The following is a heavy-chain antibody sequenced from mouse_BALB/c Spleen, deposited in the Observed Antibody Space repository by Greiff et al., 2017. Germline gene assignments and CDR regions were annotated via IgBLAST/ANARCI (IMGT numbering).Heavy chain of an antibody. D-gene: IGHD2-14*01. Sequence: VQLQQSGAELVKPGASVKLSCTASGFNIKDTYMHWVKQRPEQGLEWIGRIDPANGNTKYDPKFQGKATITADTSSNTAYLQLSSLTSEDTAVYYCARTYYRYRYAMDYWGQGTSVTVSS. V-gene: IGHV14-3*02. CDR2: IDPANGNT. CDR3: ARTYYRYRYAMDY. J-gene: IGHJ4*01. CDR1: GFNIKDTY.